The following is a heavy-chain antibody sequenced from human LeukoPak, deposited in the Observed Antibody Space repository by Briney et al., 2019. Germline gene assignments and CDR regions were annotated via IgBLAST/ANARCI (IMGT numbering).Heavy chain of an antibody. V-gene: IGHV4-30-4*08. D-gene: IGHD1-1*01. J-gene: IGHJ3*02. Sequence: QVQLQESGPGLVKPSQTLSLPCTVSGGSISSGGYYWSWIRQPPGQGLEWIGYIYYSGRTYYNPSLKSRVTISVDTSKNQFSLKLSSVTAADTAVYYCASGYKNIPFDIWGQGTMVTVSS. CDR3: ASGYKNIPFDI. CDR2: IYYSGRT. CDR1: GGSISSGGYY.